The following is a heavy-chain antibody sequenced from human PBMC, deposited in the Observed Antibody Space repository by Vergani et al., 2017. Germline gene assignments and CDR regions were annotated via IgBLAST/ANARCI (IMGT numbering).Heavy chain of an antibody. V-gene: IGHV3-23*01. D-gene: IGHD6-6*01. CDR2: ISGGAGST. CDR1: GFTFSTYA. Sequence: EVQLLESGGGLVRPGGSWRLSCAAPGFTFSTYALSWVRQAPGKGLEWFSAISGGAGSTYYADTVKGRFTSSRDNSKNTLYLQMNSLRAENTAVYYCPKGSARPHLIDYWGQGTLVTVSS. CDR3: PKGSARPHLIDY. J-gene: IGHJ4*02.